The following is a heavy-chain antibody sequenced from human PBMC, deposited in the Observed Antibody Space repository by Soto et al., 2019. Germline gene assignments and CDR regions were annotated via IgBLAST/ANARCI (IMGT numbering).Heavy chain of an antibody. V-gene: IGHV1-2*02. CDR3: GRGRSGELVIFY. Sequence: ASVKVSCKGSGYTFPGYYIHWVRQTPGQGPEWMGEISPQTGGTKYAQKYQGRVTMTRDTSITTVYMELSNLSPDDTAVYYCGRGRSGELVIFYWGQGTLVT. CDR2: ISPQTGGT. D-gene: IGHD1-26*01. CDR1: GYTFPGYY. J-gene: IGHJ4*02.